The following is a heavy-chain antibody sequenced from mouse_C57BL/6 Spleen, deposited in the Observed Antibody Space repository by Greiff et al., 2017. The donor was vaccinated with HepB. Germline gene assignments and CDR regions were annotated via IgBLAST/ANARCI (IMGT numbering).Heavy chain of an antibody. CDR1: GYTFTSYW. J-gene: IGHJ3*01. V-gene: IGHV1-55*01. D-gene: IGHD1-1*01. CDR2: IYPGSGST. Sequence: QVQLQQPGAELVKPGASVKMSCKASGYTFTSYWITWVKQRPGHGLEWIGDIYPGSGSTNYNEKFKSKATLPVDTSSSTAYMQLSSLTSEDSAVYYCARPNYGSSFAYWGQGTLVTVSA. CDR3: ARPNYGSSFAY.